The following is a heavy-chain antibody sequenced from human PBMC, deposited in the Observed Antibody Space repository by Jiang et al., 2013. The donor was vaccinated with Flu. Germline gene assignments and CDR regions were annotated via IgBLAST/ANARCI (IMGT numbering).Heavy chain of an antibody. J-gene: IGHJ4*02. Sequence: SGAEVKKPGASVKVSCKASGYTFTSYDLNWVRQATGQGLEWMGWMNPNSGYTVYAQKSQGRVTMTRNTSISTAYMELSSLRSEDTAVYYCARDYGDFDFDYWGQGTLVTVSS. CDR2: MNPNSGYT. V-gene: IGHV1-8*01. CDR1: GYTFTSYD. D-gene: IGHD4-17*01. CDR3: ARDYGDFDFDY.